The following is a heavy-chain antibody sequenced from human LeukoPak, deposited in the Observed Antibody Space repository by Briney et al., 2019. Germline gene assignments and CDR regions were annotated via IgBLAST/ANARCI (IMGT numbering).Heavy chain of an antibody. CDR3: ARDSLSYYGMDF. CDR2: ISSSSSYI. V-gene: IGHV3-21*01. Sequence: PGGSLRLSCAASGFTFSSYSMNWVRQAPGKGLEWVSSISSSSSYIYYADSVKGRFTISRDNAKNSLYLQMNSLRAEDTAVYYGARDSLSYYGMDFWGQGTTVTVSS. J-gene: IGHJ6*02. CDR1: GFTFSSYS.